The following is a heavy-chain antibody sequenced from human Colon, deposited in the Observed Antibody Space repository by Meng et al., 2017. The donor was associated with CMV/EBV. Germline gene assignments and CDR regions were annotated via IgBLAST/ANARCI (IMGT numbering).Heavy chain of an antibody. V-gene: IGHV3-30*04. CDR2: ISFDGRSK. J-gene: IGHJ6*02. CDR3: ARKPNYLGMDV. CDR1: GFTFSNSG. Sequence: GESLKISCAASGFTFSNSGLHWVRQAPGKGLEWVALISFDGRSKYYADSVKGRFTVSRDNSKNTLFLQMNSLRAEDTAVYYCARKPNYLGMDVWGHGTTVTVSS.